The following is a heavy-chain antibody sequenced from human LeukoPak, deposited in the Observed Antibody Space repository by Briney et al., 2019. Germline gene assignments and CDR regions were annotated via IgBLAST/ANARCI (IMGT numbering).Heavy chain of an antibody. Sequence: ASVRVSCKASGYTFTGYFIQWVRQAPGQGLEWMGWINPNSGGTNYAQKFQGRVTMTRDTSISTAYMELRRLRSDDTAVYYCARTTYYANSEGFDYWGQGTLVTVSS. CDR3: ARTTYYANSEGFDY. D-gene: IGHD3-22*01. J-gene: IGHJ4*02. CDR1: GYTFTGYF. CDR2: INPNSGGT. V-gene: IGHV1-2*02.